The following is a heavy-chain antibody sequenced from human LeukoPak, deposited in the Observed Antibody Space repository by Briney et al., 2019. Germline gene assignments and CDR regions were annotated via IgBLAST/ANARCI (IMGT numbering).Heavy chain of an antibody. CDR1: GFTFNIYS. CDR3: AKVFRGGSGYSYYFDY. J-gene: IGHJ4*02. V-gene: IGHV3-23*01. CDR2: ITSRGDNT. D-gene: IGHD3-22*01. Sequence: PGGSLRLSCAASGFTFNIYSMSWVRQAPGKGLEWVSSITSRGDNTYSEDSVKGRFTISRDNSKNTLYLQMNSLRAEDTAVYYCAKVFRGGSGYSYYFDYWGQGTLVTVSS.